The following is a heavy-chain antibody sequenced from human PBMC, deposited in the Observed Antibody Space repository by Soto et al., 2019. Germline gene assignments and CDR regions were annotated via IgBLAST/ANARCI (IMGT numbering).Heavy chain of an antibody. D-gene: IGHD3-10*01. CDR1: GFTFRTYT. CDR2: IRGFSPYT. CDR3: ARDRGYDAHAYYYNAMDV. J-gene: IGHJ6*02. Sequence: GGSLRLSCISSGFTFRTYTMNWVRQAPGKGLEWVSGIRGFSPYTFYAESVKGRFTISRDNAKNSLYLQMDSLRAEDTAVYYCARDRGYDAHAYYYNAMDVWRQGTTVTASS. V-gene: IGHV3-21*01.